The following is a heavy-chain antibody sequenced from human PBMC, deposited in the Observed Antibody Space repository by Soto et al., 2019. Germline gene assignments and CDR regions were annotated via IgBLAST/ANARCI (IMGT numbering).Heavy chain of an antibody. V-gene: IGHV6-1*01. J-gene: IGHJ4*02. CDR3: ARTSQLYSEYYFDY. D-gene: IGHD5-18*01. Sequence: QTQSRGREWLGRTYYRSNCYSDYEVSANRRRIIIPDTSKNQFSLQLISVAPDDAAVYYCARTSQLYSEYYFDYWGQGTLVTVSS. CDR2: TYYRSNCYS.